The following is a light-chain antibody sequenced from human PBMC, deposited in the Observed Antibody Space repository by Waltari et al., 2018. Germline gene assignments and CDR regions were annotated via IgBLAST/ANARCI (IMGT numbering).Light chain of an antibody. CDR3: QNRRNWPLLT. CDR2: EAS. J-gene: IGKJ4*01. Sequence: VLTQSPATLSLSPGDRATLSCRASQYIGDYLAWYQQKPGQAPRLLMSEASNRATGVTDRFSASGSGTDFTLTVSSLEPEDFAVYYCQNRRNWPLLTFGGGTKVEIK. CDR1: QYIGDY. V-gene: IGKV3-11*01.